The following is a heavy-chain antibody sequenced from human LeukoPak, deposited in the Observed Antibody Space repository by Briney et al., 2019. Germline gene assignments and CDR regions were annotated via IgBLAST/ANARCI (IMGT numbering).Heavy chain of an antibody. CDR3: ARGVVPAATPHYYMDV. Sequence: ASVKVSCKASGYTFTGYYMHWVRQAPGQGLEWMGWINPNSGGTNYAQKFQGRVTMTGDTSISTAYMELSSLRSEDTAVYYCARGVVPAATPHYYMDVWGKGTTVTVSS. V-gene: IGHV1-2*02. J-gene: IGHJ6*03. CDR2: INPNSGGT. CDR1: GYTFTGYY. D-gene: IGHD2-2*01.